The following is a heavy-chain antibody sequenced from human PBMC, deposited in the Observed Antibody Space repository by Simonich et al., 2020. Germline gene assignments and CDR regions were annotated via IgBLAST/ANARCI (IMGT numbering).Heavy chain of an antibody. D-gene: IGHD6-25*01. CDR2: TNPNSGGT. J-gene: IGHJ2*01. CDR1: GYAFTGYY. CDR3: ARGGLGHWYFDL. V-gene: IGHV1-2*02. Sequence: HVQLVQPGAEVKKPGASVKVYCKASGYAFTGYYMPWVRQAPGQGLEWRGWTNPNSGGTNNEQKLQGRVTMTRDTSISTAYMALSRLRSDDTAVYYCARGGLGHWYFDLWGRGTLVTVSS.